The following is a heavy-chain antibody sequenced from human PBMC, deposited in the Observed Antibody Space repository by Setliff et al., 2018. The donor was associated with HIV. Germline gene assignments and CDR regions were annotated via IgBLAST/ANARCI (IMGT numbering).Heavy chain of an antibody. D-gene: IGHD2-15*01. Sequence: ASETLSLTCAVYGGSFSGYYWSWIRQPAGKRLEWIGRVYTSGSTIYSPSLRSRVTMSVDTSKSQFSLKLNSVAAADTAVYYCARVFPPIRGAPFGTPPGAFDIWGQGTMVTVSS. CDR2: VYTSGST. V-gene: IGHV4-59*10. CDR3: ARVFPPIRGAPFGTPPGAFDI. CDR1: GGSFSGYY. J-gene: IGHJ3*02.